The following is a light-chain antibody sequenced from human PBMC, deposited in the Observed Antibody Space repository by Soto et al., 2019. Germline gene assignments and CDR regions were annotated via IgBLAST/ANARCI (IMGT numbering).Light chain of an antibody. Sequence: EIVLTQSPGTLSLSPGERATLSCRASQSVGSSLAWYRQRSGQAPRLLIFAASSRATGIPDRFGGSGFGTDFTLTITRLEPEDFVVYYCHQHNSAPFTFGGGTKVEIK. CDR3: HQHNSAPFT. V-gene: IGKV3-20*01. J-gene: IGKJ4*01. CDR1: QSVGSS. CDR2: AAS.